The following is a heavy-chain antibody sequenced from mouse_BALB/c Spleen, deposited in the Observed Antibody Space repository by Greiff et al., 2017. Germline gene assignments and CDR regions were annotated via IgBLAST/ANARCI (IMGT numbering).Heavy chain of an antibody. V-gene: IGHV14-3*02. Sequence: EVQLQQSGAELVKPGASVKLSCTASGFNIKDTYMHWVKQRPEQGLEWIGRIDPANGNTKYDPKFQGKATITADTSSNTAYLQLSSLTSEDTAVYYSMMTSRGFAYWGQGTLVTVSA. J-gene: IGHJ3*01. D-gene: IGHD2-4*01. CDR2: IDPANGNT. CDR1: GFNIKDTY. CDR3: MMTSRGFAY.